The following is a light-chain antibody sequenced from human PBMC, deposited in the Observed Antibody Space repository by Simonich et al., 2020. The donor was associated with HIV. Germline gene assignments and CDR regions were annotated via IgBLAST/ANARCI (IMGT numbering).Light chain of an antibody. CDR1: QSVLHSSSNKNY. CDR2: WAS. CDR3: QQYYSTPLT. J-gene: IGKJ4*01. V-gene: IGKV4-1*01. Sequence: DIVMTQSPDSLAVSLGERATINCKSSQSVLHSSSNKNYFAWYQQKPGQPPKLLIYWASTRESGVPDRFSGSGSGTDFTLTISSLQAEDVAVYYCQQYYSTPLTFGGGTKVEIK.